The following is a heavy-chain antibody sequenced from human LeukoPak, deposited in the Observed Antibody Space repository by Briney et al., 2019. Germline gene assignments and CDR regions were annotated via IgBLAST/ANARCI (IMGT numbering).Heavy chain of an antibody. CDR1: GGTFSSYA. CDR3: ASLDYESSGYYNDY. J-gene: IGHJ4*02. D-gene: IGHD3-22*01. CDR2: IIPILGIA. V-gene: IGHV1-69*04. Sequence: ASVKVSCKASGGTFSSYAISWVRQAPGQGLEWMGRIIPILGIANYAQKFQGRVTVTADKSTSTAYMELSSLRSEDTAVYYCASLDYESSGYYNDYWGQGTLVTVSS.